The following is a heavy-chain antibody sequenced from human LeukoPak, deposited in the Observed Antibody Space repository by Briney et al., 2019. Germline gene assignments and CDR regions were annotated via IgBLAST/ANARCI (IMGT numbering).Heavy chain of an antibody. D-gene: IGHD3-10*01. CDR3: ARGPSLGLGLWFGLEGY. V-gene: IGHV1-69*04. CDR2: IIPILGIA. J-gene: IGHJ4*02. CDR1: GGTXSSYA. Sequence: GASVKVSCKASGGTXSSYAISWVRQAPGQGLEWMGRIIPILGIANYAQKFQGRVTMTRDTSTSTVYMEVSSLRSEDTAVYYCARGPSLGLGLWFGLEGYWGQGTLVTVSS.